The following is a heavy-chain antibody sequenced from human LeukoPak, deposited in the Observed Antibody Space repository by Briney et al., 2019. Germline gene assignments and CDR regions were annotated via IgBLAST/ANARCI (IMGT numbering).Heavy chain of an antibody. D-gene: IGHD2-2*01. CDR3: AGGQRYQHFDY. J-gene: IGHJ4*02. CDR1: GFTFNSYV. V-gene: IGHV3-23*01. CDR2: ISVTTLTT. Sequence: GGSLRLSCAASGFTFNSYVMNWGRQAPGKGLEWVAAISVTTLTTYPAHSVNARFSISRDNSKNTAYMQMNSLTVDDTAVYYCAGGQRYQHFDYWGQGALVTVSS.